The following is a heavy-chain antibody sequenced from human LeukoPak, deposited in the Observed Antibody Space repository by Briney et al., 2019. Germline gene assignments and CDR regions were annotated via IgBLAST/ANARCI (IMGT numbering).Heavy chain of an antibody. Sequence: GGSLRLSCAASGFTFSSYWMHWVRQAPGKGLVWVSRINSDGSSTSYADSVKGRFSISRDNAKNTLYLQMNSLRAEDTAVYYCARDPTASGFFDYWGQGTLVTVSS. CDR2: INSDGSST. CDR3: ARDPTASGFFDY. J-gene: IGHJ4*02. D-gene: IGHD3-22*01. V-gene: IGHV3-74*01. CDR1: GFTFSSYW.